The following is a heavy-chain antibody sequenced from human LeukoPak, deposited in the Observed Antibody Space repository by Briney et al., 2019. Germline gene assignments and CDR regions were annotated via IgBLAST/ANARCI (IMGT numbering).Heavy chain of an antibody. J-gene: IGHJ4*02. V-gene: IGHV1-2*02. Sequence: GASVKVSCKASGYTFTGYYMHWVRQAPGQGLEWMGWINPNSGGTNYAQKFQGRVTMTRDTSISTAYMELSRLRSDDTAVYYCARDPYCSSTSCYNTYFDYWGQGTLVTVSS. CDR3: ARDPYCSSTSCYNTYFDY. CDR1: GYTFTGYY. D-gene: IGHD2-2*02. CDR2: INPNSGGT.